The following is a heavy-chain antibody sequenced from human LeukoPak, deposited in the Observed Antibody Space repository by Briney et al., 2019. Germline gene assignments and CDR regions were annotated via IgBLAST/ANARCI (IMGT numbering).Heavy chain of an antibody. Sequence: PSETLSLTCTVSGYSISRGYYWGWLWQPPGKGLDRIGSIHYSARIYSNPSLKSRLTISPDTSKNQFSLKLTSVTAADTAVYYCTRGVARSSKFHFSYYFDYWGQGTLVTVSS. V-gene: IGHV4-38-2*02. CDR1: GYSISRGYY. J-gene: IGHJ4*02. CDR3: TRGVARSSKFHFSYYFDY. CDR2: IHYSARI. D-gene: IGHD6-6*01.